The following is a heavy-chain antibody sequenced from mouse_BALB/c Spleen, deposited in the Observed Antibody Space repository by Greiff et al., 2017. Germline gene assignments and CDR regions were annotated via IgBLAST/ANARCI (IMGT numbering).Heavy chain of an antibody. V-gene: IGHV1-69*02. CDR1: GYTFTSYW. CDR3: TRGTTAPMDY. CDR2: IYPSDSYT. D-gene: IGHD1-2*01. J-gene: IGHJ4*01. Sequence: QVQLQQPGAELVRPGASVKLSCKASGYTFTSYWINWVKQRLGQGLEWIGNIYPSDSYTNYNQKFKDKATLTVDKSSSTAYMQLSSPTSEDSAVYCCTRGTTAPMDYWGQGTSVTVSS.